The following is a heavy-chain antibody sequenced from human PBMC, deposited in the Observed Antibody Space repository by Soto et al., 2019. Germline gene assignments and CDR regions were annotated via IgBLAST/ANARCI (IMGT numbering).Heavy chain of an antibody. D-gene: IGHD2-15*01. Sequence: GGSLRLSCAASGFTFSSYGMHWVRQAPGKGLEWVAVIWYDGSNKYYADSVKGRFTISRDNSKNTLYLQMNSLRAEDTAVYYCASDVAATTYWYFDLWGRGTLVTVSS. CDR2: IWYDGSNK. CDR3: ASDVAATTYWYFDL. CDR1: GFTFSSYG. J-gene: IGHJ2*01. V-gene: IGHV3-33*01.